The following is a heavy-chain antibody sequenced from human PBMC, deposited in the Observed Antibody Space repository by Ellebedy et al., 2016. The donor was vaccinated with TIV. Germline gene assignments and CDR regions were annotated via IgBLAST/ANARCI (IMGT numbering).Heavy chain of an antibody. CDR3: AKDAGSEDYYPFLSFYYDL. CDR1: GFTFRSYW. Sequence: GESLKISXVVSGFTFRSYWMHWVRQAPGKGLEWVAVISYDGTNKYYADSVKGRFTISRDNSKNTVYLQMNSLRVEDTAVYYCAKDAGSEDYYPFLSFYYDLWGQGALVTVSS. J-gene: IGHJ4*02. V-gene: IGHV3-30*18. D-gene: IGHD2/OR15-2a*01. CDR2: ISYDGTNK.